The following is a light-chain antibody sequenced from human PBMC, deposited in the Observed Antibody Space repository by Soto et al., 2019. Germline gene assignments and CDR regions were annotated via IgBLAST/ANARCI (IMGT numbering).Light chain of an antibody. CDR3: SSYAGNYVYV. J-gene: IGLJ1*01. CDR2: DVS. Sequence: QSVLTQPRSVSGSPGQSVTIPCTGTSSDVGGYNCVSWYQRHAGKGPKLIIYDVSERPSVFPDRFSASKSGNTASLTISGLQAEDEADYYCSSYAGNYVYVFGSGTKSPS. CDR1: SSDVGGYNC. V-gene: IGLV2-11*01.